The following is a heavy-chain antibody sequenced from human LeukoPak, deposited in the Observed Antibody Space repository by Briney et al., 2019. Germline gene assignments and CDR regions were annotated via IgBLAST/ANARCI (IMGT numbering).Heavy chain of an antibody. CDR2: IDSAGDT. Sequence: GGSLRLSCAACGLTFNSYDMCWVSQPTGKDLGWVSPIDSAGDTYFPGSVKGQVVISTENAKNSLYLQMNSLRAEDTAVYYCARDRPSTKAAAGNGDWFDPWGQGTLVTVSS. CDR1: GLTFNSYD. CDR3: ARDRPSTKAAAGNGDWFDP. J-gene: IGHJ5*02. D-gene: IGHD6-13*01. V-gene: IGHV3-13*03.